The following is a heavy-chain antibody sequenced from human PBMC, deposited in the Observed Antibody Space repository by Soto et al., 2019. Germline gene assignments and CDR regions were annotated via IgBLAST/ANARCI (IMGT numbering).Heavy chain of an antibody. CDR3: ARDFGPPTGGWFDP. J-gene: IGHJ5*02. V-gene: IGHV4-59*01. D-gene: IGHD3-10*01. CDR1: GGSISSYY. CDR2: IYYSGST. Sequence: SETLSLTCTVSGGSISSYYWSWIRQPPGKGLEWIGYIYYSGSTNYNPSLKSRVTISVDTSKNQFSLKLSSVTAADTAVYYCARDFGPPTGGWFDPWGQGTLVTVSS.